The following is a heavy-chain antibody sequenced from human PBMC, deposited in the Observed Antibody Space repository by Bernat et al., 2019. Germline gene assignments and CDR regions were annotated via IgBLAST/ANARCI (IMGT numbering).Heavy chain of an antibody. Sequence: QVQLVESGGGVVQPGRSLRLSCAASGFTFSSYAMHWVRQAPGKGLEWMAVISYDGSNKYYADSVKGRFTISRDNSKNTLYLQMNSLRAEDTAVYYCASSRVAAIDYFDYWGQGTLVTVSS. J-gene: IGHJ4*02. CDR3: ASSRVAAIDYFDY. V-gene: IGHV3-30*01. D-gene: IGHD2-15*01. CDR1: GFTFSSYA. CDR2: ISYDGSNK.